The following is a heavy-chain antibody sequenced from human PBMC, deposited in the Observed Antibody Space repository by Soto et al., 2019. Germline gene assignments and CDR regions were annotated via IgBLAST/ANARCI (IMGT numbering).Heavy chain of an antibody. CDR2: IYPSDSDT. Sequence: PGESLKIYRKGSGYNFAGYWLAWVRQMPGKGLELVGIIYPSDSDTRYRPSFQGQVTISADKSISSAYLQWSSLRASDIAMYSCARGGVSTRTFDYWGQGTPVTVSS. V-gene: IGHV5-51*01. D-gene: IGHD3-3*01. CDR3: ARGGVSTRTFDY. CDR1: GYNFAGYW. J-gene: IGHJ4*02.